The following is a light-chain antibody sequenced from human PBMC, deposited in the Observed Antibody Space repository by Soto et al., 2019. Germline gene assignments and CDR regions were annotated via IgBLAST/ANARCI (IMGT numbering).Light chain of an antibody. Sequence: QSALTQPASVSGSPGQSITISCTGTSNDIANYNYVSWYQQHPGKAPKLMIYEVINRPSGVSSRFSGSKSDNTASLTISGLQPEDEADYYCSSYTSGNTAVIFGGGTKVTVL. CDR1: SNDIANYNY. J-gene: IGLJ2*01. V-gene: IGLV2-14*01. CDR2: EVI. CDR3: SSYTSGNTAVI.